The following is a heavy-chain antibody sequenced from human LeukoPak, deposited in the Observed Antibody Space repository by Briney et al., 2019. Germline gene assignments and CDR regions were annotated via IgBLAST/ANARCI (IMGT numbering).Heavy chain of an antibody. CDR2: IKQDGSEK. Sequence: SGGSLRLSCAASGFTFSSHGMSWVRQAPGKGLEWVANIKQDGSEKYYVDSVKGRFTVSRDNALNSLYLQMNSLRVEDTAVYYCARGRIAVAGTYIPSNWGPQLYYMDVWGKGTTVTVSS. CDR1: GFTFSSHG. D-gene: IGHD6-19*01. CDR3: ARGRIAVAGTYIPSNWGPQLYYMDV. V-gene: IGHV3-7*01. J-gene: IGHJ6*03.